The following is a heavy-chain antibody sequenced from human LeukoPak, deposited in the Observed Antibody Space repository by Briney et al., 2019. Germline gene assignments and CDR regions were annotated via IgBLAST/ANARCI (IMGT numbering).Heavy chain of an antibody. CDR2: ISAYNGST. CDR3: ARDPQYYYGSGRNPNAFDI. V-gene: IGHV1-18*01. Sequence: ASVKVSCKASGYTFTSYGISWVRQAPGQGLEWMGWISAYNGSTNYAQKLQGRVTMTTDTSTSTAYMELRSLRSDDTAVYYCARDPQYYYGSGRNPNAFDIWGQGTMVTVSS. CDR1: GYTFTSYG. D-gene: IGHD3-10*01. J-gene: IGHJ3*02.